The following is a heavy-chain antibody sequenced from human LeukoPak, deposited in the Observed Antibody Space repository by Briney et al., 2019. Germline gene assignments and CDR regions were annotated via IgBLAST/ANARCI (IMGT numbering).Heavy chain of an antibody. V-gene: IGHV3-30-3*01. CDR2: ISYDGSNK. CDR1: GFTFSSYA. CDR3: ARSGTYNYYYYGMDV. D-gene: IGHD3-10*01. J-gene: IGHJ6*02. Sequence: GALRLSCAASGFTFSSYAMHWVRQAPGKGLEWVAVISYDGSNKYYADSVKGRFTISRDNAKNSLYLQMNSLRDEDTAVYYCARSGTYNYYYYGMDVWGQGTTVTVSS.